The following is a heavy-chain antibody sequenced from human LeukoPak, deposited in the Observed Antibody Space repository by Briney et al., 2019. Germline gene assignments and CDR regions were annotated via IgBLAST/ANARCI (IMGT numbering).Heavy chain of an antibody. Sequence: SETLSLTCTVSGGSISSYYWSWIRQPPGKGLEWIGYIYYSGSTNYNPSLKSRVTISVDTSKNQFSLKLSSVTAEDTAVYYCARVDSQVLSSGWNYYYGMDVWGKGTTVTVSS. V-gene: IGHV4-59*01. CDR1: GGSISSYY. J-gene: IGHJ6*04. CDR2: IYYSGST. CDR3: ARVDSQVLSSGWNYYYGMDV. D-gene: IGHD6-19*01.